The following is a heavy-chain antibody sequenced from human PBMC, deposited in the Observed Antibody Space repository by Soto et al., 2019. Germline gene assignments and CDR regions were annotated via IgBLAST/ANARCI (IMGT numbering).Heavy chain of an antibody. J-gene: IGHJ5*02. CDR2: ISGSGGST. CDR3: AKGTYQLPSNWFDP. D-gene: IGHD2-2*01. V-gene: IGHV3-23*01. CDR1: GFTVSSDA. Sequence: GGALRLSCAPSGFTVSSDAMSWGRQAPGKGLEWVSAISGSGGSTYYADSVKGRFTISRDNSKNTLYLQMNSLRAEDTAVYYCAKGTYQLPSNWFDPWGQGTLVTVSS.